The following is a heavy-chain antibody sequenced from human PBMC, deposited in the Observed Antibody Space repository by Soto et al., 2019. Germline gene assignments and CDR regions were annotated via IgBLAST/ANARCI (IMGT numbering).Heavy chain of an antibody. CDR2: INHSGYT. Sequence: WETMSLTCAVYGGSFWSYYWSWIRQSPGKGLEWIGEINHSGYTNYNPSLKSRVTISVDKSKNQFSLKLSSVTAADTAVYYCARDGYSSKGFDYWGQGTLVTVSS. CDR1: GGSFWSYY. CDR3: ARDGYSSKGFDY. V-gene: IGHV4-34*01. J-gene: IGHJ4*02. D-gene: IGHD6-13*01.